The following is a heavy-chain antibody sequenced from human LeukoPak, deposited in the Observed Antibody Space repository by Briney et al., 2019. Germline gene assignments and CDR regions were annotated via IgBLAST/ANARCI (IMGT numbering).Heavy chain of an antibody. V-gene: IGHV4-30-4*01. D-gene: IGHD2-2*01. CDR2: IYYSGST. CDR1: GGSISSGDYY. CDR3: ARGRGYCSSTSCVRYYYYYGMDV. J-gene: IGHJ6*02. Sequence: SETLSLTCTVSGGSISSGDYYWSWIRQPPGKGLEWIGCIYYSGSTYYNPSLKSRVTISVDTSKNQFSLKLSSVTAADTAVYYCARGRGYCSSTSCVRYYYYYGMDVWGQGTTVTVSS.